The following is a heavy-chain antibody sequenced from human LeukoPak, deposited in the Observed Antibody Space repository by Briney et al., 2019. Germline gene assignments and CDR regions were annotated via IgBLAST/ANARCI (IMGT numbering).Heavy chain of an antibody. D-gene: IGHD3-10*01. CDR1: GYTLTELS. CDR2: FYPEDGET. J-gene: IGHJ4*02. Sequence: ASVNVSCKVSGYTLTELSMHWVRQAPGKGLEWMGGFYPEDGETIYPQKLQGRDTMTEARSTDTAYMGLRRMRSEDTAVYYCATAGGYYFDYWGQGTLVTVSS. CDR3: ATAGGYYFDY. V-gene: IGHV1-24*01.